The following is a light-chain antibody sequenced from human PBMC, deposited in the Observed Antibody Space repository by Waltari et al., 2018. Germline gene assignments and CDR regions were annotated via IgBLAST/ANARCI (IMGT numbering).Light chain of an antibody. CDR1: QSVSSN. J-gene: IGKJ4*01. Sequence: ETVMTQSPATLSVSPGERATLSCRASQSVSSNLAWYQQKPGQPPRLLIYGASTRATGIPARFSGSGSGTEFTLTLSSLQSEDFAVYYCQQYNDWPPLTFGGGTKVEIK. CDR2: GAS. CDR3: QQYNDWPPLT. V-gene: IGKV3-15*01.